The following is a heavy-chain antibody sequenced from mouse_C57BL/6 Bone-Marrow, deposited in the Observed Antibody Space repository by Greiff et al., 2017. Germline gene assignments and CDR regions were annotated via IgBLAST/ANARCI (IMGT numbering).Heavy chain of an antibody. CDR2: IHPRSGDT. J-gene: IGHJ3*01. Sequence: VQLQQSGAELARPGASVKLSCKASGYTFTSYGISWVKQRPGQGLEWIGEIHPRSGDTYYNEKFKGKATLTADKSSSTAYMELRSLTSEDSAVYYCAREKRRRGSWFAYWGQGTLVTVAA. CDR1: GYTFTSYG. CDR3: AREKRRRGSWFAY. V-gene: IGHV1-81*01.